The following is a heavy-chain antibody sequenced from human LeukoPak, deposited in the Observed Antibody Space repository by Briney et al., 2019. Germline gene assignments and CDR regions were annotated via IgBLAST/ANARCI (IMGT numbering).Heavy chain of an antibody. V-gene: IGHV4-59*01. CDR2: IYYSGST. D-gene: IGHD6-13*01. J-gene: IGHJ4*02. CDR3: ARGWAAARGPVGVDY. CDR1: GDSISSYY. Sequence: SETLSLTCSVSGDSISSYYWSWIRQPPGKGLEWIGYIYYSGSTNYNPSLKSRVTISVDTSKNQFSLKLSSVTAADTAVYYCARGWAAARGPVGVDYWGQGTLVTVSS.